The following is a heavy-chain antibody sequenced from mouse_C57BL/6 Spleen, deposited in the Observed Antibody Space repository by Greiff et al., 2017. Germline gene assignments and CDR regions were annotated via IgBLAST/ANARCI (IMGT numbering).Heavy chain of an antibody. D-gene: IGHD2-3*01. Sequence: VQLQQPGAELVKPGASVKLSCKASGYTFTSYWMHWVKQRPGQGLEWIGMIHPNSGSTNNNEKFKSKATLNVYKSARTAYMQLSSLTSEDSAVYYCALYDGYYDAWFAYWGQGTLVTVSA. J-gene: IGHJ3*01. CDR1: GYTFTSYW. CDR2: IHPNSGST. V-gene: IGHV1-64*01. CDR3: ALYDGYYDAWFAY.